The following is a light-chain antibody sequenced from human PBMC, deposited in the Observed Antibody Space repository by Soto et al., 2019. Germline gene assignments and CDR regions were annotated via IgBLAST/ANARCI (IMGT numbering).Light chain of an antibody. Sequence: EIVMTQSPGTLSVSPGERATLSCRASQSVSSNLAWYQQKPGQSPRLLIYGASARATGIPARFSASGSGTDFTLTISRLEPEDFAVYYCQQYKTFGQGTKVDIK. V-gene: IGKV3-15*01. CDR2: GAS. CDR3: QQYKT. CDR1: QSVSSN. J-gene: IGKJ1*01.